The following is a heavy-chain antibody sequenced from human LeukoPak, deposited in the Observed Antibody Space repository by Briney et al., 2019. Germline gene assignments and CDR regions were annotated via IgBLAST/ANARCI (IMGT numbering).Heavy chain of an antibody. Sequence: GGSLRLSCAASGFTFSSYAMSWVRQAPGKGLEWVSAISGSGGSTYYADSVKGRFTISRDNSKNTLYLQMNSLRAEDTAVYYCAKLDYGGNRPGAFDYWGQGTMVTVSS. CDR2: ISGSGGST. V-gene: IGHV3-23*01. J-gene: IGHJ4*02. D-gene: IGHD4-23*01. CDR3: AKLDYGGNRPGAFDY. CDR1: GFTFSSYA.